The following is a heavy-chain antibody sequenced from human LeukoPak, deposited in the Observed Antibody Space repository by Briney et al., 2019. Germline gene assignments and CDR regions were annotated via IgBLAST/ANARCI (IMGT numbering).Heavy chain of an antibody. D-gene: IGHD4-11*01. Sequence: SETLSLTCTVSGGSFSSGYWGWIRQPPEKGLEWIGSIYYTGGTNYSPSLKSRVTMSVDTFNNQFSLKLSSVTAADTAVYYCARHGGTRVTLVEVYYFDYWGQGTLVTVSS. CDR2: IYYTGGT. CDR3: ARHGGTRVTLVEVYYFDY. J-gene: IGHJ4*02. CDR1: GGSFSSGY. V-gene: IGHV4-39*01.